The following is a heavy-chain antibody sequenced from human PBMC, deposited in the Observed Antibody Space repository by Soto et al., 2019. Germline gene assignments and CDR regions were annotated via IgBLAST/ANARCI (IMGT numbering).Heavy chain of an antibody. CDR3: ARDGGSYYLEY. CDR2: ISSNGGST. D-gene: IGHD1-26*01. CDR1: GFTFSRYA. V-gene: IGHV3-64*01. Sequence: PGGSLRLSCAASGFTFSRYAMHWVRQAPGKGLEYVSAISSNGGSTYYANSVKGRFTISRDNSKNTLYLQMGSLRAEDMAVYYCARDGGSYYLEYWGQGTLVTVSS. J-gene: IGHJ4*02.